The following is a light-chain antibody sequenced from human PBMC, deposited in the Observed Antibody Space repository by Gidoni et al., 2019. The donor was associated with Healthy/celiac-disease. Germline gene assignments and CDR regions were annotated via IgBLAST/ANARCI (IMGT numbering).Light chain of an antibody. J-gene: IGKJ3*01. CDR3: RQYNNWPPIT. Sequence: EIAMTQSPATLSVSPGERATLTCRASQSVSSNLAWYQQKPGQAPRLLIYGASTRATGIPARFRGSGSGTEFTLPISSLQSEDFSVYYCRQYNNWPPITFGPGTKVDIK. CDR2: GAS. CDR1: QSVSSN. V-gene: IGKV3-15*01.